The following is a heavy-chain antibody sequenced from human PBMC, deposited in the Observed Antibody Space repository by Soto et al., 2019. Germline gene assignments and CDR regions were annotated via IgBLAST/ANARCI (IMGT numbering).Heavy chain of an antibody. V-gene: IGHV1-8*01. CDR1: GYTFTTYD. CDR3: ARDFGGNSGWFDP. J-gene: IGHJ5*02. CDR2: MSPNSGHA. D-gene: IGHD2-21*02. Sequence: QVQLVQSGAEVKKPGASVKVSCKASGYTFTTYDINWVRQATGQGLEWVGWMSPNSGHAGYAQKFQGRVIMTRATSISTAYMELSSLRSEDTAVYYCARDFGGNSGWFDPWGQGTLVTVSS.